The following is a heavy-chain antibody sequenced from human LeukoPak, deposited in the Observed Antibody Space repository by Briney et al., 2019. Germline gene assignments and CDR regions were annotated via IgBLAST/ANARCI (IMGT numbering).Heavy chain of an antibody. V-gene: IGHV1-69*13. CDR3: ARDDCSGGSCYPRDGNWFDP. J-gene: IGHJ5*02. Sequence: ASVKVSCKASGGTFSSYAISWVRQAPGQGLEWMGGIIPIFGTANYAQKFQGRVTITADESTSTAYMELSSLRSEDTAVYYCARDDCSGGSCYPRDGNWFDPWGQGTLVTVSS. D-gene: IGHD2-15*01. CDR2: IIPIFGTA. CDR1: GGTFSSYA.